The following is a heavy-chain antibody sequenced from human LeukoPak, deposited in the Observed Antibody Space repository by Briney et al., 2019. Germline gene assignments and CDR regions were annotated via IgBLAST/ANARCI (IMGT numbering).Heavy chain of an antibody. CDR3: ASSSF. J-gene: IGHJ4*02. V-gene: IGHV3-9*01. D-gene: IGHD6-6*01. CDR2: ISGNSGSI. CDR1: GFTFDDYA. Sequence: GRSLRLSCAASGFTFDDYAMHWVRQAPGKGLEWVSGISGNSGSIGYADSVKGRFTISRDNAKTSLYLQMNSLRAEDTALYYCASSSFWGQGTLVTVSS.